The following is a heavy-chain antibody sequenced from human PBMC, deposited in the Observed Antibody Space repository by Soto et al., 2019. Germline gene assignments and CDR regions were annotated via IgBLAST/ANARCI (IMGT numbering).Heavy chain of an antibody. CDR1: DGSFSTYY. J-gene: IGHJ4*02. Sequence: PSETLSLTCAVYDGSFSTYYWSWIRQPPGKGLDGIGKIIHSGRTNYNPSLKSRVTISVDTSKNQFSLKLSSVPAADTAVYYCASRSPSHDFDYWGQGTLVTVSS. CDR3: ASRSPSHDFDY. CDR2: IIHSGRT. V-gene: IGHV4-34*12.